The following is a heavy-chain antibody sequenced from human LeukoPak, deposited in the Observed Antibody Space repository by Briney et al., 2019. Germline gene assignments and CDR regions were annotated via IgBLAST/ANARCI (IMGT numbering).Heavy chain of an antibody. CDR3: TRGVALSDHGIIDS. Sequence: PSETLSLTCAVSGYSLSSGLFWGWSRQPPGKGLEWIATIYHNGIAHYSPSLKSRLTIFVDTSKNQFSLKMSSVAAADPAVYYCTRGVALSDHGIIDSWGQGTLATVSS. CDR1: GYSLSSGLF. V-gene: IGHV4-38-2*01. J-gene: IGHJ4*02. D-gene: IGHD1-1*01. CDR2: IYHNGIA.